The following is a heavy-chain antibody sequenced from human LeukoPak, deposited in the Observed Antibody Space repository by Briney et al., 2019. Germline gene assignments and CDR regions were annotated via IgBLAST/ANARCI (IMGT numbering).Heavy chain of an antibody. J-gene: IGHJ4*02. V-gene: IGHV1-18*01. D-gene: IGHD6-25*01. CDR1: GYTFNTYG. Sequence: GASVKVSCKASGYTFNTYGITWVRQAPGQGLEWMGWISGYNGKTKYAQKLQDRVTMTTDISTSTAYLELRSLKSDDTAVYYCAKGAATDRLIPPIDWGQGTLVIVSS. CDR2: ISGYNGKT. CDR3: AKGAATDRLIPPID.